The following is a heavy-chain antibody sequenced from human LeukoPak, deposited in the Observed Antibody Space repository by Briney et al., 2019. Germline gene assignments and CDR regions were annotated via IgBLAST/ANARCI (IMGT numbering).Heavy chain of an antibody. Sequence: TSVKVSCKASGFTFTSSAMQWVRQARGQRLEWIGWIVVDSGNTNYAQKFQERVTITRDMSTSTAYMELSSLRSEDTAVYYCAANYGSGSYSSGHYYYGMDVWGQGTTVTVSS. CDR1: GFTFTSSA. J-gene: IGHJ6*02. V-gene: IGHV1-58*02. CDR3: AANYGSGSYSSGHYYYGMDV. CDR2: IVVDSGNT. D-gene: IGHD3-10*01.